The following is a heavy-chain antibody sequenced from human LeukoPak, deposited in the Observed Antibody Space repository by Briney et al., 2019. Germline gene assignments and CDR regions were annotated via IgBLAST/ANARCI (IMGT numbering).Heavy chain of an antibody. Sequence: GGSLRLSCAASGFTFSSYAMSWVRQAPGKGLEWVSAISGSGGSTYYADSVKGRFTISRDNSKNTLYLQMNSLRAEDTAVYYCAKDENRDYYDSSGYYDGYLDYWGQGTLVTVSS. CDR2: ISGSGGST. CDR1: GFTFSSYA. J-gene: IGHJ4*02. D-gene: IGHD3-22*01. V-gene: IGHV3-23*01. CDR3: AKDENRDYYDSSGYYDGYLDY.